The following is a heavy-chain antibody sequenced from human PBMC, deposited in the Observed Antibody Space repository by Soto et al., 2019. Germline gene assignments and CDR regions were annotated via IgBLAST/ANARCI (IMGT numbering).Heavy chain of an antibody. V-gene: IGHV1-69*01. D-gene: IGHD1-1*01. CDR1: GGPFSSYG. CDR3: ARDGTIQMANFDF. Sequence: QVLLMQSGAEVKKPGSSVKVSCMSSGGPFSSYGISWVRQVPGQGLEWLGGIIPLFGTPSYARKFQDRLTISADESTTTAYMELSSLTSEDTAMYSCARDGTIQMANFDFWGQGTLVTVSS. J-gene: IGHJ4*02. CDR2: IIPLFGTP.